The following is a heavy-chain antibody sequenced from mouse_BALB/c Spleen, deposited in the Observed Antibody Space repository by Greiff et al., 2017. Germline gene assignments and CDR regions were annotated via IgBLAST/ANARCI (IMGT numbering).Heavy chain of an antibody. V-gene: IGHV5-17*02. CDR2: ISSGSSTI. J-gene: IGHJ2*01. CDR1: GFTFSSFG. D-gene: IGHD2-1*01. Sequence: VESGGGLVQPGGSRKLSCAASGFTFSSFGMHWVRQAPEKGLEWVAYISSGSSTIYYADTVKGRFTISRDNPKNTLFLQMTSLRSEDTAMYYCARHGNLDYWGQGTTLTVSS. CDR3: ARHGNLDY.